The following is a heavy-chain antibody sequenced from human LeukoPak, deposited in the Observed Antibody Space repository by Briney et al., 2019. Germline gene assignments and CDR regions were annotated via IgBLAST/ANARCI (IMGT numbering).Heavy chain of an antibody. D-gene: IGHD5-24*01. Sequence: ASVKVSCKASGGTFSSYAISWVRQAPGQGLEWMGGIIPIFGTANYAQKFQGRVTITADESTSIAYMELSSLRSEDTAVYYCARFPEMATIRDWSDPWGQGTLVTVSS. CDR3: ARFPEMATIRDWSDP. CDR1: GGTFSSYA. J-gene: IGHJ5*02. CDR2: IIPIFGTA. V-gene: IGHV1-69*01.